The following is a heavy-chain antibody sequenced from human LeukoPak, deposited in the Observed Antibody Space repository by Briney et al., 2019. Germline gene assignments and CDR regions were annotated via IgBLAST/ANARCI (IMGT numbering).Heavy chain of an antibody. V-gene: IGHV3-7*01. Sequence: GGSLRLSCAASGFTFSSYWMSWVRQAPGKGLEWVANIKQDGSEKYYVDSVKGRFTISRDNAKNSQYLQMNSLRAEDTAVYYCARSSPSTMVRGVIIRNYYYYGMDVWGQGTTVTVSS. CDR3: ARSSPSTMVRGVIIRNYYYYGMDV. CDR2: IKQDGSEK. CDR1: GFTFSSYW. D-gene: IGHD3-10*01. J-gene: IGHJ6*02.